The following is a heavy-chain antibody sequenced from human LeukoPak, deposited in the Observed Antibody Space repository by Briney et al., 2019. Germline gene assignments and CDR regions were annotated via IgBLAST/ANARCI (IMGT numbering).Heavy chain of an antibody. Sequence: GGSLRLSCAASGFTFSSYTMSWVRQAPGKGLEWVSGVSDSGTSTYYADSVKGRFTISRDNSKNTLYLQMNSLRAEDTAVYYCARVSGDYVKYWGQGTLVTVSS. CDR2: VSDSGTST. D-gene: IGHD3-10*01. V-gene: IGHV3-23*01. CDR3: ARVSGDYVKY. J-gene: IGHJ4*02. CDR1: GFTFSSYT.